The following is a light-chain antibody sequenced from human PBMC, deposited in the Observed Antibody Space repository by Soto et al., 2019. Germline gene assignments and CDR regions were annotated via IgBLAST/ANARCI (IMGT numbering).Light chain of an antibody. J-gene: IGKJ1*01. CDR2: AAS. CDR3: QQYYRAWT. CDR1: QGISSY. V-gene: IGKV1-8*01. Sequence: AIRMTKSPSSLSESPGARVTFTCRASQGISSYLAWYQQKPGKAPKLLIYAASTLQSGVPSRFSGSGSGTDFTLTISCLQSEDFATYYCQQYYRAWTFGQGTKVEIK.